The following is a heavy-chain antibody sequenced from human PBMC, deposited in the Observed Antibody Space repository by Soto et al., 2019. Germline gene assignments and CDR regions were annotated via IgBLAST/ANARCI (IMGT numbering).Heavy chain of an antibody. J-gene: IGHJ5*01. Sequence: LVESLKISCTASGYNFPGYCIGWVRQMPGKGLEWMGRIAPADSYTNYSPSFHGHVTMSVDRSTSTAYLQWGSLKASDTAMYYCVRVPIGHSDDSGYSDSWGQGTLVTVSS. CDR2: IAPADSYT. D-gene: IGHD3-22*01. CDR1: GYNFPGYC. CDR3: VRVPIGHSDDSGYSDS. V-gene: IGHV5-10-1*01.